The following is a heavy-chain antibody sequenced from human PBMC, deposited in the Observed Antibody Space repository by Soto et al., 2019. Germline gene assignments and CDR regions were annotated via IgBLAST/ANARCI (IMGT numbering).Heavy chain of an antibody. J-gene: IGHJ6*02. Sequence: QVQLVESGGGLVKPGGSLRLSCEASGFTISGYYMSWIRQAPGKGLEWVSYSSSVGTTTYYADSVKGRFSISMDNAKNSLYLQMNSLRAEDTAVYFCAKDQEGSGSHWLGYNYYGMDVWGQGTTVTVSS. D-gene: IGHD3-10*01. CDR1: GFTISGYY. CDR3: AKDQEGSGSHWLGYNYYGMDV. CDR2: SSSVGTTT. V-gene: IGHV3-11*01.